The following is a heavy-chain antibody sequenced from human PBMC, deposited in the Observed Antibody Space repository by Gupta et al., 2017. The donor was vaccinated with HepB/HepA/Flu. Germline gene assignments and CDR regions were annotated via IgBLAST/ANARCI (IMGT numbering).Heavy chain of an antibody. CDR2: IKQDGSEK. CDR3: ARDQQWLEPGNYYYYMDV. Sequence: EVQLVESGGGLVQPGGSLRLSCAASGFTFSSYWMSWGRQAPGKGLEWVANIKQDGSEKYYVDSVKGRFTISRDNAKNSLYLQMNSLRAEDTAVYYCARDQQWLEPGNYYYYMDVWGKGTTVTVSS. J-gene: IGHJ6*03. V-gene: IGHV3-7*01. D-gene: IGHD6-19*01. CDR1: GFTFSSYW.